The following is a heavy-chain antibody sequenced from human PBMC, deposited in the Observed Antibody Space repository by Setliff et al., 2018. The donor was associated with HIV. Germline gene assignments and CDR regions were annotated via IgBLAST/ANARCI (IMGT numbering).Heavy chain of an antibody. V-gene: IGHV3-48*03. Sequence: GGSLRLSCAASGFTFSRSDMSWVRQAPGKGLEWVSYISTGSDATYYVPSVKGRFTISRDNAKNSLYLQMNSLRAEDTAIYYCARGGASSLPLDYWGRGTLVTVSS. CDR2: ISTGSDAT. CDR3: ARGGASSLPLDY. J-gene: IGHJ4*01. D-gene: IGHD6-13*01. CDR1: GFTFSRSD.